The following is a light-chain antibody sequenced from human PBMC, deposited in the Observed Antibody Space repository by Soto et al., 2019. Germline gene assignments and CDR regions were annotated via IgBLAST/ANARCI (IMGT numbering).Light chain of an antibody. V-gene: IGLV2-8*01. CDR3: SSYAGSNNNVV. CDR2: EVS. J-gene: IGLJ2*01. Sequence: QSALTQPPSASGSPGQSVTISCTGTSSDVGAYTYVSWYQQHPGKAPKLMISEVSKRPSWVPDRFSGSKSGSTASLTVSGLQAEDEADYYCSSYAGSNNNVVFGGGTQLTVL. CDR1: SSDVGAYTY.